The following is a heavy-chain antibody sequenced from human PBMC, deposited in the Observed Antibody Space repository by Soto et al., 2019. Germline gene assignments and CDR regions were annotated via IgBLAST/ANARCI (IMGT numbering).Heavy chain of an antibody. CDR2: IWYDGSNK. V-gene: IGHV3-33*01. D-gene: IGHD1-26*01. Sequence: GGSLRLSCAASGFTFSSYGVHWVRQAPGKGLEWVAVIWYDGSNKYYADSVKGRFTISRDNSKNTLYLQMNSLRAEDTAVYYCAREFGREGYFDYWGQGTLVTVSS. J-gene: IGHJ4*02. CDR3: AREFGREGYFDY. CDR1: GFTFSSYG.